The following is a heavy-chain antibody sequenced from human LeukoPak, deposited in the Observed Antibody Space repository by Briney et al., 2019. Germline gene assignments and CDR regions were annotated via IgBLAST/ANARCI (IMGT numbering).Heavy chain of an antibody. CDR2: ISWNSGSI. D-gene: IGHD5-18*01. V-gene: IGHV3-9*01. CDR1: GFTFDDYA. Sequence: GGSLRLSCAASGFTFDDYAMHWVRQAPGKGLEWVSGISWNSGSIGYADSVKGRFTISRDNAKNSLYLQMNSLRAEDTALYYCAKGDTAITGYYYYGMDVWGQGTTVTVSS. J-gene: IGHJ6*02. CDR3: AKGDTAITGYYYYGMDV.